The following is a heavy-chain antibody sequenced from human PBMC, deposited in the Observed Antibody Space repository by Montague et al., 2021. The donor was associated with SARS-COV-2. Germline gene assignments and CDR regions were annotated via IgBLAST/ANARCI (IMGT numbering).Heavy chain of an antibody. J-gene: IGHJ4*02. CDR2: IYYSVDT. CDR3: TRNAHYGSASYYIDY. CDR1: GASINSGDFY. Sequence: SETLSLTCTVSGASINSGDFYWNWIRQVPGKGLEWMGYIYYSVDTNYNPSLKSRISISVDRSMNQFSLKLSSVTAADTAVYFCTRNAHYGSASYYIDYWGLGTVVIVSS. V-gene: IGHV4-61*08. D-gene: IGHD3-10*01.